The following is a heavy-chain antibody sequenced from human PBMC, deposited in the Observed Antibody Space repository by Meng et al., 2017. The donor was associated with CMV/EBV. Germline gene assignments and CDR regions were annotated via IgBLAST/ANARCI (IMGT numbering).Heavy chain of an antibody. V-gene: IGHV4-39*01. CDR2: IYYSEST. CDR3: ARQVLISRITGTNY. J-gene: IGHJ4*02. Sequence: GSIRSSSYYWGWSRQPPGKGLEWIGSIYYSESTYYNPSLKSRVTISVDTSKNQFSLKLSSVTAADTAVYYCARQVLISRITGTNYWGQGTLVTVSS. D-gene: IGHD1-7*01. CDR1: GSIRSSSYY.